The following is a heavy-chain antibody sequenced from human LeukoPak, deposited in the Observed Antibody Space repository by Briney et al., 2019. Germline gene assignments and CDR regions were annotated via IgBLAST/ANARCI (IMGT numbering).Heavy chain of an antibody. J-gene: IGHJ4*02. CDR1: GGSLSSFY. CDR2: LYYNGNT. D-gene: IGHD6-13*01. Sequence: PSETLSLTCTVSGGSLSSFYWSWIRQPPGKGLEWIGCLYYNGNTNYNPSLKSRVTVPVDTSENQFSLKLTSVTAADTAVYYCARGPYSSSWHSPLDYWGQGALVTVSA. V-gene: IGHV4-59*01. CDR3: ARGPYSSSWHSPLDY.